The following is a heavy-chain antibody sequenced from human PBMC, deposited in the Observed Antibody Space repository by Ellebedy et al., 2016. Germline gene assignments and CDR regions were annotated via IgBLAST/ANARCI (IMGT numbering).Heavy chain of an antibody. D-gene: IGHD3-10*01. J-gene: IGHJ6*02. Sequence: SETLSLTCTVSGGSISRSTYYWGWIRQPPGKGLEWIGSIYFSGRTYYNPSLKSRVTISVDTSKKQFSLRLSSVTAADTAVYYCARHQPSYGSGSYYTNYYGMDVWGQGTTVTVSS. CDR1: GGSISRSTYY. CDR2: IYFSGRT. CDR3: ARHQPSYGSGSYYTNYYGMDV. V-gene: IGHV4-39*01.